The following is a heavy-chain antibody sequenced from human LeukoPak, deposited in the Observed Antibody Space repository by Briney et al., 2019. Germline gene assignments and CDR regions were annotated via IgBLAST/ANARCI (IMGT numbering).Heavy chain of an antibody. CDR2: IYTSGST. CDR3: ARSYSGYGEDAFDI. V-gene: IGHV4-4*07. D-gene: IGHD5-12*01. Sequence: PSETLSLTCTVSGGSISSYYWSWIRQPAGKGLEWIGRIYTSGSTNYNPSLKSRVTMSVDTSKNQFSLKLSSVTAADTAVYYCARSYSGYGEDAFDIWGQGTMVTVSS. J-gene: IGHJ3*02. CDR1: GGSISSYY.